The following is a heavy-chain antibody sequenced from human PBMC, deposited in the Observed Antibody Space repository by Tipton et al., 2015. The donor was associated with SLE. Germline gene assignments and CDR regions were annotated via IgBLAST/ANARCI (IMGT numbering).Heavy chain of an antibody. CDR3: VTSDLYNSGYYPFDCFDI. CDR1: DDSISNYY. CDR2: IYNSGRSSYNP. J-gene: IGHJ3*02. Sequence: TLSLTCSVSDDSISNYYCCWIRQSPGKGLVWIGQIYNSGRSSYNPNYNPSLKSRVTMFVDTSKNQFSLNLNSVTAADTAAYYCVTSDLYNSGYYPFDCFDIWGQGTMVTVSS. V-gene: IGHV4-4*08. D-gene: IGHD3-3*02.